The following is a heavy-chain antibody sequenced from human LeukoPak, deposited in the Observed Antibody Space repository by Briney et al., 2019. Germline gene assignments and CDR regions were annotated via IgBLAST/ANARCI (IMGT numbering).Heavy chain of an antibody. J-gene: IGHJ3*02. V-gene: IGHV1-46*01. CDR2: INPSGGST. Sequence: ASVKVSCKASGYTFPNYFMHWVRQAPGQGLEWMGIINPSGGSTSYAQKFQGRVTMTRDMSTSTVYMELSSLRSEDTAVYYCAQYSGYEDVDAFDIWGQGTMVTVSS. D-gene: IGHD5-12*01. CDR3: AQYSGYEDVDAFDI. CDR1: GYTFPNYF.